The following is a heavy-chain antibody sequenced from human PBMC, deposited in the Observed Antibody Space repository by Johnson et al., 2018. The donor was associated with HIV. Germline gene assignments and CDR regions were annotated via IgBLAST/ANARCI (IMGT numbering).Heavy chain of an antibody. V-gene: IGHV3-64*07. J-gene: IGHJ3*02. D-gene: IGHD6-19*01. Sequence: VQLVESGGGLVQPGGSLRLSCAASGFTFSSYAMHWVRQAPGKGLEYVSAISSNGGNTYYADSVKGRFTISRDNLKNTVYLQMNNLRAEDTAVYYCARGKWLDAFDIWGQGTMVTVSS. CDR2: ISSNGGNT. CDR3: ARGKWLDAFDI. CDR1: GFTFSSYA.